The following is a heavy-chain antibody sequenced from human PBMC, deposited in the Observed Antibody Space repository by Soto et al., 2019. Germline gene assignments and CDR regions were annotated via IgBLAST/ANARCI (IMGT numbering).Heavy chain of an antibody. D-gene: IGHD6-13*01. CDR3: ARVMAAAAYNWFDP. Sequence: PGGSLRLSCAASGFTFSSYSMNWVRQAPGKGLEWVSSISSSSSYIYYADSVKGRFTISRDNAKNSLYLQMNSLRAEDTAVYYCARVMAAAAYNWFDPWGQGTLVTVSS. J-gene: IGHJ5*02. CDR2: ISSSSSYI. V-gene: IGHV3-21*01. CDR1: GFTFSSYS.